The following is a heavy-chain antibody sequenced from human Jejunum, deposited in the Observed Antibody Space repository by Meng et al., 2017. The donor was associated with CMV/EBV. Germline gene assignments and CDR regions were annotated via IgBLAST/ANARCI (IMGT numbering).Heavy chain of an antibody. CDR2: IYPNGNT. J-gene: IGHJ5*02. CDR1: GGSISSYY. Sequence: QVQLQESGPGLVKPSETLSLTCTVYGGSISSYYWSWIRQPAGKGLGWIGRIYPNGNTNYNPSLKSRVTMSIDTSKNQFSLKLTSVTAADTAVYYCARDAPPNNYGWFDPWGQGTLVTASS. V-gene: IGHV4-4*07. CDR3: ARDAPPNNYGWFDP. D-gene: IGHD5-18*01.